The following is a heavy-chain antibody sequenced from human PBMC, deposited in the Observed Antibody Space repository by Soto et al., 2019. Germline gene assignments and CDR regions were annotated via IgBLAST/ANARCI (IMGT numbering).Heavy chain of an antibody. Sequence: QVQLVESGGGVVQPGRSLRLSCAASGFTFSFYGMHWVHQAPDKGLEWVAFLWFDGSNKHYADSVKGRFTISRDNSQNTLFLEMNDLRAEDTALYYCAREGGSGSPSTYFDRWGRGTLVTVSS. V-gene: IGHV3-33*01. D-gene: IGHD3-10*01. J-gene: IGHJ2*01. CDR1: GFTFSFYG. CDR3: AREGGSGSPSTYFDR. CDR2: LWFDGSNK.